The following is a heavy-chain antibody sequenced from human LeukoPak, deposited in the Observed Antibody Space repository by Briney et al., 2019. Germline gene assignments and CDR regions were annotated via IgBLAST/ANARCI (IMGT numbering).Heavy chain of an antibody. D-gene: IGHD3-22*01. CDR3: AADIVVVLDL. Sequence: GGSLRLSCAASGFPFSNYFMSWIRQAPGKGLEWISYTGSSGYTIYYADSVKGRFTISRDNAKNSLYLQMNSLRAEGTAVYYCAADIVVVLDLWGRGTLVTVSS. CDR2: TGSSGYTI. V-gene: IGHV3-11*01. CDR1: GFPFSNYF. J-gene: IGHJ2*01.